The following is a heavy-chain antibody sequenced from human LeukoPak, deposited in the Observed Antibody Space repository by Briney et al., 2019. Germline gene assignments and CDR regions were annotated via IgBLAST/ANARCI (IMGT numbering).Heavy chain of an antibody. CDR2: INPNSGGT. J-gene: IGHJ4*02. V-gene: IGHV1-2*02. CDR3: ARGTRGSYSSIHD. CDR1: GYTFSDYY. D-gene: IGHD1-26*01. Sequence: ASVKVSCKASGYTFSDYYIHWVRQAPGQGLEWVGWINPNSGGTDSAQKLQGRVTMTRDTSISATYMELRTLTSDDTAVYYCARGTRGSYSSIHDWGQGTLVTVSS.